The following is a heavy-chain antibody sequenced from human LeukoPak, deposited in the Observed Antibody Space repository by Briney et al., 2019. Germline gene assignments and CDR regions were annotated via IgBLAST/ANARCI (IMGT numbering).Heavy chain of an antibody. Sequence: GRSLTPAWAAATLTFSSYSMNWVRQAPGKGLEWVSYISRSSNTLYYEDSVKGRFTISRDNAKNSLYLQMNSLRAEDTAVNYCAIGRTTGSDYWGQGTLVTVSS. D-gene: IGHD1-7*01. J-gene: IGHJ4*02. V-gene: IGHV3-48*01. CDR3: AIGRTTGSDY. CDR1: TLTFSSYS. CDR2: ISRSSNTL.